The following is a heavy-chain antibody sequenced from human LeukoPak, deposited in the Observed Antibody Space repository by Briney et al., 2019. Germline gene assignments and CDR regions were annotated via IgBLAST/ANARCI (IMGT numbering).Heavy chain of an antibody. CDR2: IKPDGSEI. CDR1: GFSFSRYW. J-gene: IGHJ4*02. D-gene: IGHD2-8*01. V-gene: IGHV3-7*01. Sequence: GESLRLTCEASGFSFSRYWMSWVRQAPVRGLEWVANIKPDGSEIYYVDSVKGRFTISRDNAKNAVYLHMNSLRPEDTALYYCARSGYGTSTSYSNYWGQGTLVTVSS. CDR3: ARSGYGTSTSYSNY.